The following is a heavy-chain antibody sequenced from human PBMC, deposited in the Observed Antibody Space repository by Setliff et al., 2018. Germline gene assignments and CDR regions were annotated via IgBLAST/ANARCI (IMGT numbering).Heavy chain of an antibody. V-gene: IGHV3-7*01. CDR1: GFTFSSYW. D-gene: IGHD3-3*01. CDR2: IKQDGSEK. CDR3: ARVGDFWSGYYQDY. Sequence: GGSLRLSCAASGFTFSSYWMSWVRQAPGKGLEWVANIKQDGSEKYYVDSVKGRFTISRDNAKNSLYLQMNSLRAEDTAVYYCARVGDFWSGYYQDYWGQGTLVTVS. J-gene: IGHJ4*02.